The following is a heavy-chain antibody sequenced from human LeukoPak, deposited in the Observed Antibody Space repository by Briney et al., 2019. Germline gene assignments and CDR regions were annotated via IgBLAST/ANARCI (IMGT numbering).Heavy chain of an antibody. J-gene: IGHJ4*01. Sequence: GGSLRLSCAVSGITLSNYGMSWVRQAPGKGLEWVAGISDSGGRTNYADSVKGRFTISRDNPKNTLYLQMNSLRTEDTAVYFCAKRGVVIRVILGGFHKEAYYFDSWGQGALVTVSS. V-gene: IGHV3-23*01. CDR2: ISDSGGRT. CDR3: AKRGVVIRVILGGFHKEAYYFDS. CDR1: GITLSNYG. D-gene: IGHD3-22*01.